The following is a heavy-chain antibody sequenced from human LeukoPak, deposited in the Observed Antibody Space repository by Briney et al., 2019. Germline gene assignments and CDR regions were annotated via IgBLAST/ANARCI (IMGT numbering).Heavy chain of an antibody. CDR2: NYTSGST. J-gene: IGHJ4*02. CDR3: ARVHCSSTSCYVDY. CDR1: GGSISSYY. D-gene: IGHD2-2*01. Sequence: SSETLSLTCTVSGGSISSYYWSWIRQPAGKGLEWIGRNYTSGSTNYNPSLKSRVTMSVDTSKNQFSLKLSSVTAADTAVYYCARVHCSSTSCYVDYWGQGTLVTVSS. V-gene: IGHV4-4*07.